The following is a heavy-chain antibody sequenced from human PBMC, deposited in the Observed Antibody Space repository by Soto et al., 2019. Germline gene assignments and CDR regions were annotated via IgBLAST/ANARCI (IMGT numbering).Heavy chain of an antibody. CDR1: GGTFSGYY. Sequence: SETLSLTCAVYGGTFSGYYWSWIRQPPGKGLEWIGEINHTGSTNYNPSLKSRVTISVDTAKNQFSLKLSSVTAADTAVYYCARGPITTNPRFDPWGQGTLVTVSS. CDR3: ARGPITTNPRFDP. V-gene: IGHV4-34*01. D-gene: IGHD3-22*01. J-gene: IGHJ5*02. CDR2: INHTGST.